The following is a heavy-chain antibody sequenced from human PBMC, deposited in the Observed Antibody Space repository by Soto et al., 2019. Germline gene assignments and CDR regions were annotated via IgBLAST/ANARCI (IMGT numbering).Heavy chain of an antibody. CDR1: GYTFTSDH. V-gene: IGHV1-46*03. CDR2: INPSSGST. CDR3: ARGEVHSSGWNFDL. D-gene: IGHD6-19*01. J-gene: IGHJ4*02. Sequence: ASVKVSCKASGYTFTSDHLHWVRQTPGLGLEWMGRINPSSGSTNYPQKFQGRVTMTRDTSTATAYMELSSLRSEDSAVYFCARGEVHSSGWNFDLWGQGSLVTVSS.